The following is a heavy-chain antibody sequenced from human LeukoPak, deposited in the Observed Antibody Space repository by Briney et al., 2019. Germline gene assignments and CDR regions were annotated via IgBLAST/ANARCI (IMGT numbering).Heavy chain of an antibody. CDR1: GGSFSGYY. J-gene: IGHJ6*03. CDR3: ARRRGDGSGIYYIKYYYNYYMDV. Sequence: SETLSLTCAVYGGSFSGYYWSWIRQPPGKGLEWVGEINHSGSTNHNPSLKSRVTISVDTSKNQVSLKLSSVTAADTAVYYCARRRGDGSGIYYIKYYYNYYMDVWGKGTTVTVSS. D-gene: IGHD3-10*01. V-gene: IGHV4-34*01. CDR2: INHSGST.